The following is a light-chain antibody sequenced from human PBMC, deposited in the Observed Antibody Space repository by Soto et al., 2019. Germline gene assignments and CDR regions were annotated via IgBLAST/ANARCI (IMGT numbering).Light chain of an antibody. CDR1: HDISDY. Sequence: IQMAQSPSSLSASVGDRVTITCRASHDISDYLAWFQQKPGKAPKSLIYLASNLQSGVPSRFGGSGSGTNFSLTISNLQPDDFATYYCQQYRDYPRTFGQGTKLEI. J-gene: IGKJ2*01. CDR2: LAS. V-gene: IGKV1-16*01. CDR3: QQYRDYPRT.